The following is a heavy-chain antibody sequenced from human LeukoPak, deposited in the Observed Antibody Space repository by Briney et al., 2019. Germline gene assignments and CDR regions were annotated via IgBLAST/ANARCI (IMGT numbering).Heavy chain of an antibody. CDR3: ARGRIAARSFVDY. CDR2: INHSGST. V-gene: IGHV4-34*01. Sequence: SETLSLTCAVYGGSFSGYYWSWIRQPPGKGLEWIGEINHSGSTNYNPSLKSRVTIAVDTSKNQFSLKLSSVTAADTAVYYCARGRIAARSFVDYWGQGTLVTVSS. CDR1: GGSFSGYY. J-gene: IGHJ4*02. D-gene: IGHD6-6*01.